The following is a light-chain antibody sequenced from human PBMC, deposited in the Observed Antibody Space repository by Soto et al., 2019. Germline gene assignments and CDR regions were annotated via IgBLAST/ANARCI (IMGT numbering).Light chain of an antibody. CDR3: QQSYSILYT. Sequence: DIQMTQSPSSLSAYEGDRVTITCRASQSISSYLNWYQQKPGKAPKLLIYAASSLQSGVPSRFSGSGSGTDFTLTISSLQPEDFATYYCQQSYSILYTFGQGTKLEIK. V-gene: IGKV1-39*01. CDR1: QSISSY. CDR2: AAS. J-gene: IGKJ2*01.